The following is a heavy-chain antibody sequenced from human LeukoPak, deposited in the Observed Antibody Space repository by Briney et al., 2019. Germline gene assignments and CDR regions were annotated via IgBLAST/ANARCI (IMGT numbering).Heavy chain of an antibody. CDR3: ARHRQSGTYYDAFDI. V-gene: IGHV4-39*01. CDR2: IYYSGST. D-gene: IGHD1-26*01. CDR1: GGSIGSTTYY. J-gene: IGHJ3*02. Sequence: KPSETLSLTCTVSGGSIGSTTYYWGWIRQPPGKELESIGSIYYSGSTYYNPSLKSRVTISLDTSKNQFSLKLSSVTAADTAVYYCARHRQSGTYYDAFDIWGQGTMVTVSS.